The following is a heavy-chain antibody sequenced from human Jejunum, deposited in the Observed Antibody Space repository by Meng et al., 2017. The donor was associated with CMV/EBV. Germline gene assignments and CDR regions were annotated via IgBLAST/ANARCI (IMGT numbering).Heavy chain of an antibody. D-gene: IGHD3-22*01. CDR2: FNPNGDVT. J-gene: IGHJ4*03. V-gene: IGHV1-46*01. Sequence: QGRLVQFGAEVKKPGASVKVSCKASGYNFTNYYMHWVRQATGQGLQWMGLFNPNGDVTTYSPRFQGRITLTGDTSTSTLYMELSSLTSDDTAVYYCAREMPMTCYFDQWGQGTLVTVSS. CDR1: GYNFTNYY. CDR3: AREMPMTCYFDQ.